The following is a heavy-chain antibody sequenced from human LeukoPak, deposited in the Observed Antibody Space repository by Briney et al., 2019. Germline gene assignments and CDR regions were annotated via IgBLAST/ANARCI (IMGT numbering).Heavy chain of an antibody. J-gene: IGHJ3*02. CDR3: ARELVTMVRGVILNNAFDI. CDR1: GGSISSGDYY. V-gene: IGHV4-30-4*01. Sequence: SQTLSLTCTVSGGSISSGDYYWSWIRQPPGKGLEWIGYIYYSGSTYYNPSLKSRVTISVDTSKNQFSLKLSSVTAADTAVYYCARELVTMVRGVILNNAFDIWGQGTMVTVSS. D-gene: IGHD3-10*01. CDR2: IYYSGST.